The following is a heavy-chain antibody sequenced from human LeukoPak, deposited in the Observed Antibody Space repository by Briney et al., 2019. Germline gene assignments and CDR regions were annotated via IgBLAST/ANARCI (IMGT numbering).Heavy chain of an antibody. CDR2: IYYSGST. CDR3: ARGHSGSSWSFDY. D-gene: IGHD6-13*01. V-gene: IGHV4-39*07. J-gene: IGHJ4*02. CDR1: GGSISSSSYY. Sequence: SETLSLTCTVSGGSISSSSYYWGWIRQPPGKGLEWIGSIYYSGSTYYNPSLKSRVTMSVDTSKNQFSLKLSSVTAADTAVYYCARGHSGSSWSFDYWGQGTLVTVSS.